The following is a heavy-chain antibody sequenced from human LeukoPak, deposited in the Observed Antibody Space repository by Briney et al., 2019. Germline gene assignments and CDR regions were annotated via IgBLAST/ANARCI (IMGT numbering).Heavy chain of an antibody. J-gene: IGHJ6*03. D-gene: IGHD4-17*01. Sequence: GGSLRLSCAASGFTFSSYAMHWVRQAPGKGLEYVSANSSNGGSTYYANSVKGRFTISRDNSKNTLYLQMGSLRAEDMAVYYCARGGGDYSYYYYMDVWGKGTTVTVSS. V-gene: IGHV3-64*01. CDR2: NSSNGGST. CDR3: ARGGGDYSYYYYMDV. CDR1: GFTFSSYA.